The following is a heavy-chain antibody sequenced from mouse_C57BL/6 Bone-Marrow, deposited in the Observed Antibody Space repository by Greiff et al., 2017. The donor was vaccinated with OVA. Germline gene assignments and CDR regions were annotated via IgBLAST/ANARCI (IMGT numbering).Heavy chain of an antibody. CDR2: IDPEAGDT. CDR3: TTSPYYGYDGFDY. Sequence: VQLKQSGAELVRPGASVKLSCTASGFNIKDYYMHWVKQRPEQGLEWIGRIDPEAGDTEYAPKFQGKATLTADTSSNPAYLPLRSLTSEDTAVYYCTTSPYYGYDGFDYWGQGTTLTVSS. V-gene: IGHV14-1*01. CDR1: GFNIKDYY. J-gene: IGHJ2*01. D-gene: IGHD2-9*01.